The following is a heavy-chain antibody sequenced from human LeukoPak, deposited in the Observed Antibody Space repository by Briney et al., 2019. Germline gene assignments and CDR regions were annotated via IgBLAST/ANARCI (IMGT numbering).Heavy chain of an antibody. Sequence: PSETLSLTCTVSGGSISSGGYYRTWIRQPPGKGLEWIGEINHSGSTNYNPSLKSRVTISVDTSKNQFSLKLSSVTAADTAVYYCARRVIQSVGATEDYYYGMDVWGQGTTVTVSS. J-gene: IGHJ6*02. CDR1: GGSISSGGYY. CDR3: ARRVIQSVGATEDYYYGMDV. CDR2: INHSGST. D-gene: IGHD1-26*01. V-gene: IGHV4-39*07.